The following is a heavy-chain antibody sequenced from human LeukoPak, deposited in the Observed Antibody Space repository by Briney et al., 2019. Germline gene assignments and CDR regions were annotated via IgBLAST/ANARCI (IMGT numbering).Heavy chain of an antibody. D-gene: IGHD5-12*01. J-gene: IGHJ4*02. CDR2: FYSGGST. CDR1: GGPISSYY. V-gene: IGHV4-4*07. Sequence: PSETLSLTCTVSGGPISSYYWSWIRQPAAKGLEWIGRFYSGGSTDYNPSLKSRVTMSVDTSKNQFSLKLSSVTATDTAVYYCARVYSGYDLPGSLANYYFDYWGQGTLVTVSS. CDR3: ARVYSGYDLPGSLANYYFDY.